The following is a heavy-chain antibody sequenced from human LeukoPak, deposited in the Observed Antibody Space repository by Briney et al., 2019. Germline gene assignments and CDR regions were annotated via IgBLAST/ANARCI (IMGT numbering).Heavy chain of an antibody. CDR2: IYYSGST. D-gene: IGHD5-24*01. CDR1: GGSISSSSYY. V-gene: IGHV4-39*07. Sequence: SETLSLTCTVSGGSISSSSYYWGWIRQPPGKGLEWVGSIYYSGSTYYNPSLKSRVTISVDTSENQFSLKLSSVTAADTAVYYCARGPRWLQDYFNYWGQGTLVTVPS. J-gene: IGHJ4*02. CDR3: ARGPRWLQDYFNY.